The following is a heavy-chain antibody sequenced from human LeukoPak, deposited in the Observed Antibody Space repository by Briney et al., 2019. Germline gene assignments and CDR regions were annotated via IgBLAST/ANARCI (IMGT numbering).Heavy chain of an antibody. V-gene: IGHV3-21*04. D-gene: IGHD7-27*01. Sequence: GGSLRLSCAASGFTFSTYSMNWVRQAPGKGLEWVSSISTTGTYIYYADSVKGRFTISRDNAKNSLFLQMNSLRAEDTAIYYCASVPNWEPVGAFDIWGQGTMVTVS. CDR2: ISTTGTYI. J-gene: IGHJ3*02. CDR3: ASVPNWEPVGAFDI. CDR1: GFTFSTYS.